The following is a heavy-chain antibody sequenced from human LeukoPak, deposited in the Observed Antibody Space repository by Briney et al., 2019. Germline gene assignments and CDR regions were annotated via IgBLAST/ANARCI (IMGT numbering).Heavy chain of an antibody. J-gene: IGHJ5*02. D-gene: IGHD5-18*01. V-gene: IGHV1-18*01. Sequence: ASVKVSCKASGYTFTSYGISWVRQAPGQGLEWMGWISAYNGNTNSAQKLQGRVTMTTDTSTSTAYMELRSLRSDDTAVYYCARDSLSVDTAMVRWFDPWGQGTLVTVSS. CDR3: ARDSLSVDTAMVRWFDP. CDR2: ISAYNGNT. CDR1: GYTFTSYG.